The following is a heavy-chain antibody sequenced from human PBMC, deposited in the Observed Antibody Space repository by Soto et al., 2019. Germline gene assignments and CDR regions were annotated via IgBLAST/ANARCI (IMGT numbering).Heavy chain of an antibody. CDR1: GFSLSTSGVG. J-gene: IGHJ6*02. Sequence: GSGPTLVNHTQTLTLTCTFSGFSLSTSGVGVGWIRQPPGKALEWLALIYWNDDKRYSPSLKSRLTITKDTSKNQVVLTMTNMDPVDTATYYCAHSRLRYFDCVWPPSTQTYGMDVWGQGTTVTVSS. CDR3: AHSRLRYFDCVWPPSTQTYGMDV. V-gene: IGHV2-5*01. D-gene: IGHD3-9*01. CDR2: IYWNDDK.